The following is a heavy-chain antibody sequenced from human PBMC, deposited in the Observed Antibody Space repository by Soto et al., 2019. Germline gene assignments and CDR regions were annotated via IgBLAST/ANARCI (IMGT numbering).Heavy chain of an antibody. Sequence: EVQLVESGGGLIQPGGSLRLSCAVSGFTVSNNYMSWVRQAPGKGLEGVSVIYSGGYTAYGDSVKGRFTISRDNSKNTLYLQKNTRKPADLAFFYWATQRGGGGYWGQGTLVTVSS. CDR2: IYSGGYT. CDR3: ATQRGGGGY. CDR1: GFTVSNNY. J-gene: IGHJ4*02. D-gene: IGHD6-25*01. V-gene: IGHV3-53*01.